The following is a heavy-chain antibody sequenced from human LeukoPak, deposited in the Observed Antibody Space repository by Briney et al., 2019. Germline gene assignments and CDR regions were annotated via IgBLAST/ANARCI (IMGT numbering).Heavy chain of an antibody. D-gene: IGHD6-13*01. Sequence: GGSLRLSCAASGFTFSDYYMSWIRQAPGKGLEWVSTITNSGADTYYADSVKGRFTISRDNSKNTLFLQMNSLGADDTAIYYCARYRTGWYEDYWGQGTLVTVSS. CDR3: ARYRTGWYEDY. CDR1: GFTFSDYY. V-gene: IGHV3-23*01. CDR2: ITNSGADT. J-gene: IGHJ4*02.